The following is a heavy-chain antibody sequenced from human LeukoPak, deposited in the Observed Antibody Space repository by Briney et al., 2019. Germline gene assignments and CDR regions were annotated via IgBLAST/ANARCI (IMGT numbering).Heavy chain of an antibody. CDR2: IYYDGSA. Sequence: PSETLSLTCTVSGGSITRSRHYWGWIRQPPGQGLQWIGLIYYDGSAYYSLSLKSRLTISIDTSKSQFSLQLSSVAAADTAVYYCARHRSGWLQSSFDYWGQGTLVTVSS. CDR3: ARHRSGWLQSSFDY. D-gene: IGHD5-24*01. V-gene: IGHV4-39*01. CDR1: GGSITRSRHY. J-gene: IGHJ4*02.